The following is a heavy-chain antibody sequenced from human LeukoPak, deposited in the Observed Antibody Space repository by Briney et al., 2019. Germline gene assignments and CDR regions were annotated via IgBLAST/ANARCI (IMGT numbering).Heavy chain of an antibody. Sequence: GGSLRLSCAASGFTFSSYGMHWVRQAPGKGLEWVAFIRYDGNNKYYADSVKGRFTISRDNSKNTLYLQMNSLRAEDTAVYYCARARADYYDFSGYYGNFDYWGQGTLVTVSS. CDR2: IRYDGNNK. D-gene: IGHD3-22*01. CDR3: ARARADYYDFSGYYGNFDY. V-gene: IGHV3-30*02. CDR1: GFTFSSYG. J-gene: IGHJ4*02.